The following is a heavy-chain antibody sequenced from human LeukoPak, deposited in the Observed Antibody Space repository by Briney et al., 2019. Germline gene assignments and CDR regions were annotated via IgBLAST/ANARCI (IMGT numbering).Heavy chain of an antibody. CDR1: GYTFTGYY. Sequence: ASVKVSCKASGYTFTGYYMHWVRQAPGQGLEWMGWINPNSGGTNYAQKFQGRVTMTRDTSISTAYMELSSLRSEDTAVYYCARGRGGYYDSSGYSKPYYFDYWGQGTLVTVSS. V-gene: IGHV1-2*02. CDR2: INPNSGGT. CDR3: ARGRGGYYDSSGYSKPYYFDY. D-gene: IGHD3-22*01. J-gene: IGHJ4*02.